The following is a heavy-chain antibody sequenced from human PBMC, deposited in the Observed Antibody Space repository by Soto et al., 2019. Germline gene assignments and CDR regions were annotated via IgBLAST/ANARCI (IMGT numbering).Heavy chain of an antibody. CDR3: ARVRFPAAMDY. D-gene: IGHD2-2*01. Sequence: PSETLSLTCAVYGGSFSGYYWSWIRQPPGKGLEWIGEINHSGSTNYNPSLKSRVTISVDTSKNQFSLKLSSVTAADTAVYYCARVRFPAAMDYWGQGTLVTVSS. CDR2: INHSGST. CDR1: GGSFSGYY. J-gene: IGHJ4*02. V-gene: IGHV4-34*01.